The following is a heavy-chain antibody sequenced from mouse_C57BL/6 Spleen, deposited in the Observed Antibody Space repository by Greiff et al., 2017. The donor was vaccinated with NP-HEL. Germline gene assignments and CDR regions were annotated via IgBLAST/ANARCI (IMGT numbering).Heavy chain of an antibody. Sequence: EVKVVESGEGLVKPGGSLKLSCAASGFTFSSYAMSWVRQTPEKRLEWVAYISSGGDYIYYADTVKGRFTISRDNARNTLYLQMSSLKSEDTAMYYCTRYYGSTWYFDVWGTGTTVTVSS. J-gene: IGHJ1*03. D-gene: IGHD1-1*01. CDR1: GFTFSSYA. V-gene: IGHV5-9-1*02. CDR3: TRYYGSTWYFDV. CDR2: ISSGGDYI.